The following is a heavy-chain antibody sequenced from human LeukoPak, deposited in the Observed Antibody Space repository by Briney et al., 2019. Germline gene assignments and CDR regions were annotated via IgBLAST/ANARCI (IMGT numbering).Heavy chain of an antibody. V-gene: IGHV4-61*02. Sequence: SETLSLTCTVSGGSISSGSYYWSWIRQPAGKGLEWIGRIYTSGSTNYNPSLKSRVTISVDTSKNQFSLKLSSVTAADTAVHYCARAGSDIVVVPAAVRGYYYYYMDVWGKGTTVTISS. D-gene: IGHD2-2*01. J-gene: IGHJ6*03. CDR2: IYTSGST. CDR3: ARAGSDIVVVPAAVRGYYYYYMDV. CDR1: GGSISSGSYY.